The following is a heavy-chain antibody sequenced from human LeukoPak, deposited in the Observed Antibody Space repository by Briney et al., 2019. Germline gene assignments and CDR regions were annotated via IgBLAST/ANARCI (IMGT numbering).Heavy chain of an antibody. Sequence: GGSLRLSCAASGFTFSSYSMNWVCQAPGKGLEWVSSISSSSYIYYADSVKGRFTISRDNAKNSLYLQMNSLRAEDTAVYYCARDYYSSGWRDAFDIWGQGTMVTVSS. D-gene: IGHD6-19*01. J-gene: IGHJ3*02. CDR1: GFTFSSYS. CDR2: ISSSSYI. V-gene: IGHV3-21*01. CDR3: ARDYYSSGWRDAFDI.